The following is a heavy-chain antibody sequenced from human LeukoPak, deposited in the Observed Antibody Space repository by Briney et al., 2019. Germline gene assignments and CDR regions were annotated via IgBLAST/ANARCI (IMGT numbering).Heavy chain of an antibody. J-gene: IGHJ6*03. V-gene: IGHV1-2*02. CDR1: GYTFTGYY. CDR2: INPNSGGT. CDR3: ARGGVAALSTYYYYYMDV. Sequence: ASVKVSCKASGYTFTGYYMHWVRQAPGQGLEWMGWINPNSGGTNYAQKFQGRVTMTRDTSNSTAYMELSRLRSDHTAVYYCARGGVAALSTYYYYYMDVWGKGTTVTVSS. D-gene: IGHD6-6*01.